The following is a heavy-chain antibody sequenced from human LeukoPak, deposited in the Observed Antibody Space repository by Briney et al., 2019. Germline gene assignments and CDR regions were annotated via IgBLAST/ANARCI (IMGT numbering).Heavy chain of an antibody. D-gene: IGHD3-22*01. CDR1: GYTFTSYG. Sequence: GASVKVPCKASGYTFTSYGISWVRQAPGQGLEWMGWISAYNGNTNYAQKLQGRVTMTTDTSTSTAYMELRSLRSDDTAVYYCARDRLNYYDSSGYPFFDLWGRGTLVTVSS. CDR3: ARDRLNYYDSSGYPFFDL. CDR2: ISAYNGNT. J-gene: IGHJ2*01. V-gene: IGHV1-18*01.